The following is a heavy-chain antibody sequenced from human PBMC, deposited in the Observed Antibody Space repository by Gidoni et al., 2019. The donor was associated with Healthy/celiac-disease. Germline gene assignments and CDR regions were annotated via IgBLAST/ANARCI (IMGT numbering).Heavy chain of an antibody. CDR1: GGTFSSYA. D-gene: IGHD1-1*01. Sequence: QVQLVQSGAEVKKPGSSVKVSCKASGGTFSSYAISWVRQAPGQGLEWMGGIIPIFGTANYAQKFQGRVTITADESTSTAYMELSSLRSEDTAVYYCARDPNYNWNDEGVSGWSWFDPWGQGTLVSVSS. V-gene: IGHV1-69*01. CDR2: IIPIFGTA. J-gene: IGHJ5*02. CDR3: ARDPNYNWNDEGVSGWSWFDP.